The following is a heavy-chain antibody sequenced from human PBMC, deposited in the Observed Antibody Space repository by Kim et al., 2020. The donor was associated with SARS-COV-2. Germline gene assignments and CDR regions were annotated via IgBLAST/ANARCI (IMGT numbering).Heavy chain of an antibody. CDR3: ARGRYYNEH. CDR1: GFTVGIYG. CDR2: IKGSGETT. V-gene: IGHV3-23*01. Sequence: GGSLRLSCAASGFTVGIYGMSWVRQAPGKGLEWVSSIKGSGETTDYADSVKGRFTIYRDNSKNMVYLQMNSLRVDDTAVYYGARGRYYNEHWGQGTLVTVSS. D-gene: IGHD3-10*01. J-gene: IGHJ4*02.